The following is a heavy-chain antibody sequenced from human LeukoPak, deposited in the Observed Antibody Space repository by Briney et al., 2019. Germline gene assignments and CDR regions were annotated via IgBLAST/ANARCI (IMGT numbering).Heavy chain of an antibody. Sequence: SETLSLTCTVSGGSVSSGSYYWSWIRQPPGKGLEWIGYIYYSGSTNYNPSLKSRVTISVDTSKNQFSLKLSSVTAADTAVYYCARSGVWAGYCSSTSCSPFDYWGQGTLVTVSS. J-gene: IGHJ4*02. CDR2: IYYSGST. V-gene: IGHV4-61*01. D-gene: IGHD2-2*01. CDR3: ARSGVWAGYCSSTSCSPFDY. CDR1: GGSVSSGSYY.